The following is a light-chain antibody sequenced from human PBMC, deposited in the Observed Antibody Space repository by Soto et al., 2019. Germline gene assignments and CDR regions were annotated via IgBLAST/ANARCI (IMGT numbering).Light chain of an antibody. J-gene: IGLJ1*01. CDR1: SSDVGGYNY. V-gene: IGLV2-14*01. CDR2: EVS. CDR3: CSYTSSSTYV. Sequence: QSALTQPASVSGSPGQSITISCTGTSSDVGGYNYVSWYQQHPGKAPKLMIYEVSNRPSGVSNRFSGSKSGNTASLTISGLQAEDEAAYYCCSYTSSSTYVSGTGTKVAVL.